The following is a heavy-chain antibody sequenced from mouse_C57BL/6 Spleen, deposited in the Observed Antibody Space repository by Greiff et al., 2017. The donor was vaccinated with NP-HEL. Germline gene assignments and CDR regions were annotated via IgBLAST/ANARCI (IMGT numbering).Heavy chain of an antibody. CDR2: ISSGSSTI. CDR1: GFTFSDYG. D-gene: IGHD4-1*01. Sequence: EVKLVESGGGLVKPGGSLKLSCAASGFTFSDYGMHWVRQAPEKGLEWVAYISSGSSTIYYADTVKGRFTISSDNAKNTLFLQMTSLRSEDTAMYYCARANWVYAMDYWGQGTSVTVSS. J-gene: IGHJ4*01. CDR3: ARANWVYAMDY. V-gene: IGHV5-17*01.